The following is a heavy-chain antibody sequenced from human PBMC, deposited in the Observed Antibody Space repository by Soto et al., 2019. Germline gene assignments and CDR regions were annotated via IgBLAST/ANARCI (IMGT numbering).Heavy chain of an antibody. J-gene: IGHJ6*02. CDR1: GGSFSGYH. CDR2: INHSGST. CDR3: ARGVAASDYYYYGMDV. Sequence: PSATLSLTCAGYGGSFSGYHWSWIRQPPGKGLEWIGEINHSGSTNYNPSLKSRVTISVDTSKNQFSLKLSSVTAADTAVYYCARGVAASDYYYYGMDVWGQGTTVT. V-gene: IGHV4-34*01. D-gene: IGHD6-13*01.